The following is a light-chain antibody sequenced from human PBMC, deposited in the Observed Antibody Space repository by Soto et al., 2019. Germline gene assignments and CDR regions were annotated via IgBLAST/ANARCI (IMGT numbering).Light chain of an antibody. CDR2: DAS. Sequence: EIVLTQSPATLSLSPGERATLSCRASQSIASYLAWYQQKPGQAPRLLIYDASNRATGIPARFSGSGSGTVFTLTISSLEPEDFAVYYCQQRSKWLTFGGGTKVEIK. CDR3: QQRSKWLT. J-gene: IGKJ4*01. CDR1: QSIASY. V-gene: IGKV3-11*01.